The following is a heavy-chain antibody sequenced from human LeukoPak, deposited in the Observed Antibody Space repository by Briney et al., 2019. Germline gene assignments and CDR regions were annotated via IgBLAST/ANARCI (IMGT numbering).Heavy chain of an antibody. J-gene: IGHJ4*02. CDR3: ASNYYGSGSLDY. D-gene: IGHD3-10*01. CDR2: IYYSGST. V-gene: IGHV4-59*08. CDR1: GGSISSYY. Sequence: NPSETLSLTCTVSGGSISSYYWSWIRQPPGKGLEWITYIYYSGSTNYNPSLKSRVTISVNTSKNQFSLKLSSVTASDTAVYYCASNYYGSGSLDYWGQGNLVTVSS.